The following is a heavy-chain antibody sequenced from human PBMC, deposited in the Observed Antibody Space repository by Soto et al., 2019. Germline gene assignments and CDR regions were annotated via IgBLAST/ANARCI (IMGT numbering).Heavy chain of an antibody. D-gene: IGHD4-4*01. J-gene: IGHJ4*02. Sequence: SETLSLTCTVSGGSISSSRCHWGWIRQPPGKGLEWIASIKYSGTTFYNPSLKSRVTLSVDTSKYQFALKLSSVTAADTAVYYCEREVRNSFYYWGQGTLVTVSS. CDR1: GGSISSSRCH. V-gene: IGHV4-39*02. CDR2: IKYSGTT. CDR3: EREVRNSFYY.